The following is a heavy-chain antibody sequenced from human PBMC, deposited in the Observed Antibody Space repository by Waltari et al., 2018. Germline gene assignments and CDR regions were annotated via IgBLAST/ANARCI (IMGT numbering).Heavy chain of an antibody. CDR3: AILIAAAGIRGVYYYYGMDV. V-gene: IGHV1-8*03. J-gene: IGHJ6*02. D-gene: IGHD6-13*01. CDR2: MNPNSGNT. CDR1: GYTFTNYD. Sequence: QVQLVQSGAEVKKPGASVKVSCKASGYTFTNYDINWVRQATGQGLEWMGWMNPNSGNTGYAQKFQGRVTITRNTSISTAYMELSSLRSEDTAVYYCAILIAAAGIRGVYYYYGMDVWGQGP.